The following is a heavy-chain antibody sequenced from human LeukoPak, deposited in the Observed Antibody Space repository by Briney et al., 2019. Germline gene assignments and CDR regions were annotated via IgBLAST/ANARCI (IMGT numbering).Heavy chain of an antibody. J-gene: IGHJ4*02. CDR3: AGVSYYDSSGYYHYFDY. CDR2: INHSGST. V-gene: IGHV4-34*01. Sequence: SETLSLTCAVYGGSFSGHYWSWIRQPPGKGLEWIGEINHSGSTNYNPSLKSRVTISVDTSKNQFSLKLSSVTAADTAVYYCAGVSYYDSSGYYHYFDYWGQGTLVTVSS. D-gene: IGHD3-22*01. CDR1: GGSFSGHY.